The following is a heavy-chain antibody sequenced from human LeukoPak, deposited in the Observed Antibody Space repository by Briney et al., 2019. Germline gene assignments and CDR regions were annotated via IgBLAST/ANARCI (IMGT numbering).Heavy chain of an antibody. D-gene: IGHD1-1*01. J-gene: IGHJ5*02. CDR3: ARVRDPIQLERRGHDP. Sequence: PGGSLRLSCVASGFSFSDSVIHWVRQAPGKGLEWVANIKQDGSEKYYVDSVKGRFTISRDNAKNSLYLQMNSLRAEDTAVYYRARVRDPIQLERRGHDPWGQGTPVTVSS. V-gene: IGHV3-7*03. CDR1: GFSFSDSV. CDR2: IKQDGSEK.